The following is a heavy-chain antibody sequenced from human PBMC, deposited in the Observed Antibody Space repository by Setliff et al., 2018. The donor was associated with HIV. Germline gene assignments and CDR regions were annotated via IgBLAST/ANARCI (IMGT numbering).Heavy chain of an antibody. CDR3: ARARYGGFDH. Sequence: ASVKVSCKASGYNFDSFAVIWVRQAPGQGLEWMGWISGYNGQTKDAQKFQGRLIMTTDTATSTSYVEMRSLRSDDTAIYYFARARYGGFDHWGQGSLVTVSS. CDR1: GYNFDSFA. J-gene: IGHJ4*02. V-gene: IGHV1-18*01. CDR2: ISGYNGQT. D-gene: IGHD3-16*01.